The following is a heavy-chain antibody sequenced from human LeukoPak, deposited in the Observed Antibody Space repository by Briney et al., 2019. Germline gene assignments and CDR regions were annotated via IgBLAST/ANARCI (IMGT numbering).Heavy chain of an antibody. J-gene: IGHJ1*01. V-gene: IGHV4-59*01. CDR1: GGSISNYY. CDR2: IYYSGST. D-gene: IGHD6-6*01. Sequence: PSETLSLTCTVSGGSISNYYWSWIRQPPGKGLEWIGYIYYSGSTNFNPSLKSRVTISVDTSKNQFSLKLSSVTAADTAVYYCARSSSGEYFQHWGQGTLVTVSS. CDR3: ARSSSGEYFQH.